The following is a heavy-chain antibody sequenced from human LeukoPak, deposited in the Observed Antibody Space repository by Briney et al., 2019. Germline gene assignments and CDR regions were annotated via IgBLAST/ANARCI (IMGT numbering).Heavy chain of an antibody. CDR3: ARDNLGALDY. CDR2: IKQDGSEK. D-gene: IGHD1-26*01. J-gene: IGHJ4*02. Sequence: GGSLRLSCAASGFTFSTYWMAWVRQAPGKGLEWVANIKQDGSEKYYVDSVKGRFTISRDNAQKSLYLQMNSLRAEDTAVYYCARDNLGALDYWGQGTLVTVSS. V-gene: IGHV3-7*01. CDR1: GFTFSTYW.